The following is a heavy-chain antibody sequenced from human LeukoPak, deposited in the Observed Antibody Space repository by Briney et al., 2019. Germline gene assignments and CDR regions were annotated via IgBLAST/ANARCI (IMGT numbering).Heavy chain of an antibody. CDR3: AKASNYGSGSYYPRGVDY. D-gene: IGHD3-10*01. V-gene: IGHV3-23*01. CDR1: GFTFNTYV. CDR2: ITESGGNT. J-gene: IGHJ4*02. Sequence: GGSLRLSCAASGFTFNTYVMNWVRQAPGKGLEWVSAITESGGNTYHADSVKGRFTISRDNSKNTLYLQMNSLRAEDTAVYYCAKASNYGSGSYYPRGVDYWGQGTLVTVSS.